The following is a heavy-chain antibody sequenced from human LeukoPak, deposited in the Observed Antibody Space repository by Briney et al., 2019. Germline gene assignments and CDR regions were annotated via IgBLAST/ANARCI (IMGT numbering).Heavy chain of an antibody. J-gene: IGHJ4*02. V-gene: IGHV4-61*01. D-gene: IGHD1-7*01. CDR3: ARGELPGGPDY. CDR1: GGSISSSSYY. CDR2: IYYSGST. Sequence: PSETLSLTCTVSGGSISSSSYYWSWIRQPPGKGLEWIGYIYYSGSTNYNPSLKSRVTISVDTSKNQFSLKLSSVTAADTAVYYCARGELPGGPDYWGQGTLVTVSS.